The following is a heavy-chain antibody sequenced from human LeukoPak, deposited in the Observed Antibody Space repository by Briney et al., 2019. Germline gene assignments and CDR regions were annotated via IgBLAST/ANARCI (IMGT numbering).Heavy chain of an antibody. Sequence: PGGSLRLSCAASGFTFSDYYMSWIRQAPGKGLEWVGRIKSKTDGGTTDYAAPVKGRFTISRDDSKNTLYLQMNSLKTEDTAVYYCTTESYCSSTSCKRGYFDYWGQGTLVTVSS. D-gene: IGHD2-2*01. CDR2: IKSKTDGGTT. CDR3: TTESYCSSTSCKRGYFDY. V-gene: IGHV3-15*01. J-gene: IGHJ4*02. CDR1: GFTFSDYY.